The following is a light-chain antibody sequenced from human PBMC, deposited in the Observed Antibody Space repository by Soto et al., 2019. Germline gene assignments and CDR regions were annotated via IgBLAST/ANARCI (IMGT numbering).Light chain of an antibody. CDR2: DTS. Sequence: EIVLTQSPATLSLSPGERATLSCRASQSVSSYLAWYQQKPGQAPRLLIYDTSNRATGIPARFSGSGSGTDFTLTISSLESEDFAVYYCQQGSNSITFGQGTRLEIK. CDR3: QQGSNSIT. V-gene: IGKV3-11*01. CDR1: QSVSSY. J-gene: IGKJ5*01.